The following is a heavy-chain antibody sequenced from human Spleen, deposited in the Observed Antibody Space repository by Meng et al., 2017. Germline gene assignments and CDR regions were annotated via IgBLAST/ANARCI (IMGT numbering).Heavy chain of an antibody. CDR3: ARGKGIPMNRYAFDI. CDR2: INHSGST. D-gene: IGHD3-22*01. CDR1: GGSFSGYY. J-gene: IGHJ3*02. Sequence: QVQLQQWGAGLLKPSETLSLTCAVYGGSFSGYYWSWIRQPPGKGLEWIGEINHSGSTNYNPSLKSRVTISVDTSKNQFSLKLSSVTAADTAVYYCARGKGIPMNRYAFDIWGQGTMVTVSS. V-gene: IGHV4-34*02.